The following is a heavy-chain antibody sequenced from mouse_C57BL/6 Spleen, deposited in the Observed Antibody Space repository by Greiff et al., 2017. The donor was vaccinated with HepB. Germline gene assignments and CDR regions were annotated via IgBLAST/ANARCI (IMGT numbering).Heavy chain of an antibody. V-gene: IGHV1-59*01. CDR1: GYTFTSYW. J-gene: IGHJ1*03. CDR3: ASTTVEAYWYFDV. CDR2: IDPSDSYT. Sequence: QVQLQQPGAELVRPGTSVKLSCKASGYTFTSYWMHWVKQRPGQGLEWIGVIDPSDSYTNYNQKFKGKATLTVDTSSSTAYMQLSSLTSEDSAVYYCASTTVEAYWYFDVWGTGTTLTVSS. D-gene: IGHD1-1*01.